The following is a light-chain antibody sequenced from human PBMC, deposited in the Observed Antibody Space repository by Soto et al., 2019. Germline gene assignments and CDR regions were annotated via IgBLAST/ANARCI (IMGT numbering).Light chain of an antibody. CDR1: QYGNTDD. V-gene: IGKV3-20*01. Sequence: EIVLTQSPATLSLSPGERATLYCRAIQYGNTDDLAWYQQRPGQPPRLLIYSIFRRANGTPDRFSGSGSGTDFTLTISRLAPEDSAVYYCQHYYYPQWTFGQGTRVEIK. CDR3: QHYYYPQWT. J-gene: IGKJ1*01. CDR2: SIF.